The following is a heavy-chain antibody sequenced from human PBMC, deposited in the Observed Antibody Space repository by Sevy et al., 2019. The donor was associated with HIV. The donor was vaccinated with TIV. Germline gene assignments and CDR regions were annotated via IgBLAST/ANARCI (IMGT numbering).Heavy chain of an antibody. V-gene: IGHV1-3*01. D-gene: IGHD6-19*01. CDR1: GYTFTSYA. CDR3: AREGQWLDYYYYYYMDV. J-gene: IGHJ6*03. Sequence: ASVKVSCKASGYTFTSYAMHWVRQAPGQRLEWMGWINAGNGNPKYSQKFQGRVTITRDTSASTAYMELSSLRSEDTAVYYCAREGQWLDYYYYYYMDVWGKGTTVTVSS. CDR2: INAGNGNP.